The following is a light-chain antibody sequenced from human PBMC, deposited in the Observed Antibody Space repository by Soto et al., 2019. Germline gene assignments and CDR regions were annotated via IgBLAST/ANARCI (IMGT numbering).Light chain of an antibody. CDR2: LGS. V-gene: IGKV2-28*01. CDR1: QSLLYSKGYNY. Sequence: DIVMTQSPLSLPVTPGEPASISCRSSQSLLYSKGYNYVDLYVQMPGQSPQLLIYLGSNRASGLPDRFSGSGSATDFTLRISRVEAEDVGVYYCMQALQARTFGQGTKVEIK. J-gene: IGKJ1*01. CDR3: MQALQART.